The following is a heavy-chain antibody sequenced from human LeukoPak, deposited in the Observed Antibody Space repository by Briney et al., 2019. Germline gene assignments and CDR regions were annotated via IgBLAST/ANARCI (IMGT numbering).Heavy chain of an antibody. CDR3: ARDQEWPGWYFDL. CDR1: GLPVRSNY. J-gene: IGHJ2*01. D-gene: IGHD3-3*01. CDR2: ISSGGTT. V-gene: IGHV3-66*01. Sequence: GGSLRLSCAASGLPVRSNYMTWVRQAPGKGLEWVSVISSGGTTYYADSGKGRFTISRDNSRNTLYLQMNSLRAEDTAVYYCARDQEWPGWYFDLWGRGTLVTVSS.